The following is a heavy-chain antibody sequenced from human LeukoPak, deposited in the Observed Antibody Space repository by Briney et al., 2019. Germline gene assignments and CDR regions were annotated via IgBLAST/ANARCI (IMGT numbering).Heavy chain of an antibody. D-gene: IGHD2-15*01. CDR3: AIHCSGGSCSRSYYFDY. V-gene: IGHV1-3*01. Sequence: RAPVNVSCKASGYTFRSYAMHWVRQAPGQRLEWMGWINAGNGNTKYSQKFQDRITFTSDTSASTAYMELSSLRSEDTAVYYCAIHCSGGSCSRSYYFDYWGQGTLVTVSS. J-gene: IGHJ4*02. CDR1: GYTFRSYA. CDR2: INAGNGNT.